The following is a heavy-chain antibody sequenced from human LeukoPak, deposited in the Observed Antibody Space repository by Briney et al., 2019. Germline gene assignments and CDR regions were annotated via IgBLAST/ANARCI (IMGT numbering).Heavy chain of an antibody. V-gene: IGHV1-18*01. J-gene: IGHJ4*02. CDR1: GYTFTSYG. D-gene: IGHD3-16*01. CDR2: ISAYNGNT. Sequence: GASVKVSCKASGYTFTSYGISWVQQAPGQGLEWMGWISAYNGNTNYAQKLQGRVTMTTDTSTSTAYMELRSLRSDDTAVYYCARAVPYYDYVWGSHTYFDYWGQGTLVTVSS. CDR3: ARAVPYYDYVWGSHTYFDY.